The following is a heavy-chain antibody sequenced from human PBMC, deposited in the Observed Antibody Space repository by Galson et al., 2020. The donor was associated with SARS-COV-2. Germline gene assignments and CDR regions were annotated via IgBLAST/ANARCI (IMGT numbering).Heavy chain of an antibody. CDR3: ARSGKLYCSGGTCYFDL. J-gene: IGHJ4*02. D-gene: IGHD2-15*01. CDR1: GYRFTVYG. CDR2: ISGYNGNT. V-gene: IGHV1-18*01. Sequence: ASVKVSCRTSGYRFTVYGISWVRQAPGQGLEWMSWISGYNGNTDYAQNIQGRVTLTTDTSATTAYMELTNLSSDDTAVYYCARSGKLYCSGGTCYFDLWGQGTLVTVSS.